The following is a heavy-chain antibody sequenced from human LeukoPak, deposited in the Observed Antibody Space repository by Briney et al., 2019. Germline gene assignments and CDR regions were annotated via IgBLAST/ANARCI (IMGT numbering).Heavy chain of an antibody. CDR1: GGSISSSSYY. D-gene: IGHD3-16*01. V-gene: IGHV4-39*01. J-gene: IGHJ4*02. Sequence: SETLSLTCTVSGGSISSSSYYWGWIRQPPGKGLEWIGSIYYSGSTYYNPSLKSRVTISVDTSKNQFSLKLSSVTAADTAVYYCAGWAFVGGGAGYWGQGTLVTVSS. CDR3: AGWAFVGGGAGY. CDR2: IYYSGST.